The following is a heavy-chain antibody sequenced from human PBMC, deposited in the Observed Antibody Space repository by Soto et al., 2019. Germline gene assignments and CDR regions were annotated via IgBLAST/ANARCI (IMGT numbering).Heavy chain of an antibody. J-gene: IGHJ3*02. CDR2: IDSSSNYI. D-gene: IGHD4-17*01. CDR1: GFTFSIYT. CDR3: AREAHFYGRSDVYDI. V-gene: IGHV3-21*06. Sequence: EVQLVESGGGLVKPGGSLRLSCAASGFTFSIYTMTWVRQAPRKGLEWVSSIDSSSNYIYYADSVKGRFTISRDNAQNSVYLQMNSLRAEDTAVYYCAREAHFYGRSDVYDIWGQGTMVTVSS.